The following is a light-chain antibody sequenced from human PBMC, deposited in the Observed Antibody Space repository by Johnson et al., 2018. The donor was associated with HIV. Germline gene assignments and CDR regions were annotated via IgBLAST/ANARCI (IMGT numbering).Light chain of an antibody. CDR2: DNN. CDR1: SSNIGNNY. CDR3: GSWDSSLSAYV. Sequence: QSVLTQPPSVSAAPGQKVTISCSGSSSNIGNNYVSWYQQLPGRAPKLLIYDNNKRPSGIPDRFSGSKSGTSATLGITGTQTGDEADYYCGSWDSSLSAYVFGTGTKVTVL. V-gene: IGLV1-51*01. J-gene: IGLJ1*01.